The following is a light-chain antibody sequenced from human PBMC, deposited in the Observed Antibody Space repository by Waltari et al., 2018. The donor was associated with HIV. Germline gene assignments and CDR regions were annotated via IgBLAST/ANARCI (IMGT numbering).Light chain of an antibody. CDR1: QSIGSN. J-gene: IGKJ2*01. CDR2: GSS. CDR3: QQYSNWPDT. V-gene: IGKV3-15*01. Sequence: DIVMKQPPATLSVSPGERATLSCRASQSIGSNLAWYQHKPGPAPRLLIYGSSSRAAGLPAMFTCSGSGTDFALTISRLQSEDFAVYYCQQYSNWPDTFGHGTTLEIK.